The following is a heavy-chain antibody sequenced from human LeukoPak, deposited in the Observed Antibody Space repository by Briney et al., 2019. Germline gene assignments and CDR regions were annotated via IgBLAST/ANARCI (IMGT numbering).Heavy chain of an antibody. CDR3: ARDGYYYDSSGYYVHVY. Sequence: GSLRLSCAASGFTFSSYSMNWVRQAPGKGLEWVSYISSSSSHTNYADSVKGRFTISRDNAKNSLYLQMNSLRAEDTAVYYCARDGYYYDSSGYYVHVYWGQGTLVTVSS. J-gene: IGHJ4*02. CDR2: ISSSSSHT. CDR1: GFTFSSYS. V-gene: IGHV3-21*05. D-gene: IGHD3-22*01.